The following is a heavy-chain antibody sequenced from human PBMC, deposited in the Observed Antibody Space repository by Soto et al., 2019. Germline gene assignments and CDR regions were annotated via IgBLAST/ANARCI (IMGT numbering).Heavy chain of an antibody. J-gene: IGHJ5*02. CDR3: ARHRTMVRGVIIPGHKNNWFDP. CDR2: INAGNGNT. CDR1: GYTFTSYA. Sequence: ASVKVSCKASGYTFTSYAMHWVRQAPGQRLEWMGWINAGNGNTKYSQKFQGRVTITRDTSASTAYMELSSVTAADTAVYYCARHRTMVRGVIIPGHKNNWFDPWGQGTLVTVSS. V-gene: IGHV1-3*01. D-gene: IGHD3-10*01.